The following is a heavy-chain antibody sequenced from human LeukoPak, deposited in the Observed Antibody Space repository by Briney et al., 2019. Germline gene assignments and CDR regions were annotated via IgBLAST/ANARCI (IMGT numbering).Heavy chain of an antibody. CDR1: GCSISSGGYY. CDR3: ARGGGPQARYYYEYYFDY. D-gene: IGHD3-22*01. Sequence: PSETLSLTCTVSGCSISSGGYYWSWIRQPPGKGLEWIGYIYHSGSTYYDPSLKSRVTISVDRSKNQFSLKLSSVTAADTAVYYCARGGGPQARYYYEYYFDYWGQGTLVTVSS. CDR2: IYHSGST. V-gene: IGHV4-30-2*01. J-gene: IGHJ4*02.